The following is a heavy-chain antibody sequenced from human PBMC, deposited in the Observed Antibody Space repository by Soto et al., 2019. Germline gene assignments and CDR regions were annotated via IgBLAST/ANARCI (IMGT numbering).Heavy chain of an antibody. Sequence: QVQLVESGGGVVQPGRSLRLSCAASGFTFSSYGMHWVRQAPGKGLEWVAVISYDGSNKYYADSVKGRFTISRDNSKNTLYLQMNSLRAEDTAVYYCAKEGMGIEVYYYYGMDVWGQGTTVTVSS. J-gene: IGHJ6*02. V-gene: IGHV3-30*18. CDR2: ISYDGSNK. CDR1: GFTFSSYG. D-gene: IGHD7-27*01. CDR3: AKEGMGIEVYYYYGMDV.